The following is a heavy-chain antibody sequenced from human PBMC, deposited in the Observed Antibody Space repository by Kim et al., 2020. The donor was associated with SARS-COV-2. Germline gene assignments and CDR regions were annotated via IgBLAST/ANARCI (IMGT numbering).Heavy chain of an antibody. J-gene: IGHJ5*02. CDR3: ARVYVIGAAGPNWFDP. V-gene: IGHV3-21*01. CDR1: GFTFRSYS. Sequence: GGSLRLSCAASGFTFRSYSMNWVRQAPGKGLEWVSSISSSSSYIYYADSAKGRFTISRDNAKNSLYLQMNSLRAEDTAVYYCARVYVIGAAGPNWFDPGGQGPLVTVPS. D-gene: IGHD6-13*01. CDR2: ISSSSSYI.